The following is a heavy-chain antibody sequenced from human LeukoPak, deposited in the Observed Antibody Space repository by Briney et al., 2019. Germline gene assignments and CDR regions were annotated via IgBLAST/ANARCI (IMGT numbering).Heavy chain of an antibody. D-gene: IGHD2-15*01. J-gene: IGHJ4*02. CDR3: AKAHPKERYCSFCYYFDY. CDR1: GFTFSSYG. Sequence: GGSLRLSCAASGFTFSSYGMHWVRQAPGKGLEWVAVISYDGTNKYYADSVKGRFTISRDNSKNTLYLQMNSLRAEDTAVYYCAKAHPKERYCSFCYYFDYWGQGTLVTVSS. V-gene: IGHV3-30*18. CDR2: ISYDGTNK.